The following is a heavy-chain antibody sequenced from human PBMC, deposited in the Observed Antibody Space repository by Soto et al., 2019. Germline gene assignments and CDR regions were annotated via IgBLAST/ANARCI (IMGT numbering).Heavy chain of an antibody. CDR2: ISGSGGST. CDR1: GFTFSSYA. V-gene: IGHV3-23*01. Sequence: GGSLRLSCAASGFTFSSYAMSWVRQAPGKGLEWVSAISGSGGSTYYADSVKGRFTISRDNSKNTLYLQMNSLRAEDTAVYYCAKDLRAAAGSFAYYYYYYMDVWGKGTTVTVSS. CDR3: AKDLRAAAGSFAYYYYYYMDV. D-gene: IGHD6-13*01. J-gene: IGHJ6*03.